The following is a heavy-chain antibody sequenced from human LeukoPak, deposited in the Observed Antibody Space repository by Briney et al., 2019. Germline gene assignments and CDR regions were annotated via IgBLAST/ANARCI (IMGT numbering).Heavy chain of an antibody. J-gene: IGHJ4*02. CDR2: IFTSGSP. CDR3: ARDAPYNSGWYPDY. V-gene: IGHV4-61*02. Sequence: SGTLSLTCTVSGDSISSGSHFWSWTRQPAGKGLEWIGRIFTSGSPNYNPSLKSRVTISVDTSKNQFSLKLSSVTAADTAVYSCARDAPYNSGWYPDYWGQGTLVTVSS. CDR1: GDSISSGSHF. D-gene: IGHD6-19*01.